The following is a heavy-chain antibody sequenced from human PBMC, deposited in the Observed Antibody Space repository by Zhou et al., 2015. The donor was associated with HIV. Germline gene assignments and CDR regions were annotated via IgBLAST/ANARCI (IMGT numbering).Heavy chain of an antibody. V-gene: IGHV1-69*12. CDR3: ARGIAAAGRYTGLDAFDI. J-gene: IGHJ3*02. CDR2: IIPIFGTA. CDR1: GGTFSSYA. D-gene: IGHD6-13*01. Sequence: QVQLVQSGAEVKKPGSSVKVSCKASGGTFSSYAISWVRQAPGQGLEWMGGIIPIFGTANYAQKFQGRVTITADESTSTAYMELSSLRSEDTAVYYCARGIAAAGRYTGLDAFDIWGQGTMVTVSS.